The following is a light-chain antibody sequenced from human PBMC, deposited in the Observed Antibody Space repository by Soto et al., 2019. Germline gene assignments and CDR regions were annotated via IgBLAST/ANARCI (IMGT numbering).Light chain of an antibody. CDR3: QRYNNLPS. J-gene: IGKJ3*01. Sequence: EIVMTQSTATLSVSPGERATLSCRASQSVNSNLAWYQQKPGQAPRLLIYAASTRATGIPARFSGSGSGTDFTLTISSLQSEDFAVYYCQRYNNLPSFGPGTKVDIK. CDR2: AAS. V-gene: IGKV3-15*01. CDR1: QSVNSN.